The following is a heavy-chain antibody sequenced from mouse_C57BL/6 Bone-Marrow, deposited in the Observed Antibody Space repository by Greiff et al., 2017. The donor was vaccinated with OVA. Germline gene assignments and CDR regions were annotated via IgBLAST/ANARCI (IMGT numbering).Heavy chain of an antibody. V-gene: IGHV5-17*01. CDR3: AISNCWYFEV. CDR1: GFTFSDYG. Sequence: DVQLLESGGGLVKPGGSLKLSCAASGFTFSDYGMHWVRQAPEKGLEWVAYISRGSGTIYYADTVKGRFTITRDNAKNTLFLQMTSLRSEDTAMYYCAISNCWYFEVGGTGTTVTVSS. CDR2: ISRGSGTI. D-gene: IGHD4-1*02. J-gene: IGHJ1*03.